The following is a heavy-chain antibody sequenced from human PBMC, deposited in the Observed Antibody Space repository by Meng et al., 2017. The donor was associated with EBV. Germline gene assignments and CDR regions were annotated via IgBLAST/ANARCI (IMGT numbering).Heavy chain of an antibody. J-gene: IGHJ4*02. V-gene: IGHV1-69*06. CDR2: IIPIFGTA. D-gene: IGHD6-13*01. CDR1: GGTFSSYA. CDR3: ARAEIAAAGRLDY. Sequence: QVQLVQAGAEVKKPGSSGKVSCKASGGTFSSYASSWVRQAPGQGLEWMGGIIPIFGTANYAQKFQGRVTITADKSTSTAYMELSSLRSEDMAVYYCARAEIAAAGRLDYWGQGTLVTVSS.